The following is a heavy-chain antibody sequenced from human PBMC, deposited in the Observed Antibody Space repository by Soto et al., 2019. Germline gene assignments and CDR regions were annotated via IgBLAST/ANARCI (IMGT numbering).Heavy chain of an antibody. Sequence: PSETLSLTCTVSGGSTSSYYWSWIRQPPGKGLEWIGYIYYSWSTNYNPSLKSRITISVDTSKNQFPLKLSSVTAADTAVYYCASKKVGIGRGWYGIFDYWGQGTLVTVYS. CDR3: ASKKVGIGRGWYGIFDY. V-gene: IGHV4-59*01. J-gene: IGHJ4*02. CDR2: IYYSWST. CDR1: GGSTSSYY. D-gene: IGHD6-19*01.